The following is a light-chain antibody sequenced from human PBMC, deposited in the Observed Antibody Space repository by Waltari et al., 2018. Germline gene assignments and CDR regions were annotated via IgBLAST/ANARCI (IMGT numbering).Light chain of an antibody. J-gene: IGLJ2*01. V-gene: IGLV3-21*01. CDR3: QIWESTSDHVV. CDR2: FDS. Sequence: SYVLTQPPPVSLAPGQTATIPCGGGYIGSQSVHWYQQKPGQAPVLPNAFDSDRPPGIPERFSGFNSGNTATLTISGVEAGDEADYYCQIWESTSDHVVFGGGTKLTVL. CDR1: YIGSQS.